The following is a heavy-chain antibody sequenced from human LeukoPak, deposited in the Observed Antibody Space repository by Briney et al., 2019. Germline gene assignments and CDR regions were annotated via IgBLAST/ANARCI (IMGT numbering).Heavy chain of an antibody. V-gene: IGHV3-33*01. J-gene: IGHJ4*02. CDR2: IWYDGSHK. CDR1: GFSFSSYG. CDR3: ARDGSSGWVYYFDY. D-gene: IGHD6-19*01. Sequence: PGRSLRLSCAASGFSFSSYGMHWVRQAPGKGLEWVAVIWYDGSHKDYADSVKGRFTISRDNSKNTLYLQMNSLRAEDTAVYYCARDGSSGWVYYFDYWGQGALVTVSS.